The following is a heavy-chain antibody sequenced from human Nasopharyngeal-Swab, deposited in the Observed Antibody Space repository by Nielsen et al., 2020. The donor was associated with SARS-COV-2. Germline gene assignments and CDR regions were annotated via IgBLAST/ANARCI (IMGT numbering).Heavy chain of an antibody. V-gene: IGHV3-7*03. CDR3: ARRQYGDYYYYYGMDV. J-gene: IGHJ6*02. CDR1: GFTFSSYW. CDR2: IKQDGSEK. D-gene: IGHD4-17*01. Sequence: GESLKISSAASGFTFSSYWMSWVRQAPGKGLEWVANIKQDGSEKYYVDSVKGRFTISRDNAKNSLYLQMNSLRAEDTAVYYCARRQYGDYYYYYGMDVWGQGTTVTVSS.